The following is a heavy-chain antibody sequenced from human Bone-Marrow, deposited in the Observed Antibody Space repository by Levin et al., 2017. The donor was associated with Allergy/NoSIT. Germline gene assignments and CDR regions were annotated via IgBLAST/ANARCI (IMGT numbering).Heavy chain of an antibody. J-gene: IGHJ3*02. V-gene: IGHV3-30*03. D-gene: IGHD2-2*01. Sequence: PGGSLRLSCAASGFTFSTYEMHWVRQAPGKGLEWVAVISSDGSSSLHADSVKGRFTVSRDNSENTLYLQMNSLKVEDTAMYYCARDKDCSTISCVNSFDIWGQGTMVTVSS. CDR2: ISSDGSSS. CDR1: GFTFSTYE. CDR3: ARDKDCSTISCVNSFDI.